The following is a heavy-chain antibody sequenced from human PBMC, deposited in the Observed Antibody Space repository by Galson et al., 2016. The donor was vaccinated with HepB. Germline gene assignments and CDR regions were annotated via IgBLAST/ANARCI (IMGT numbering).Heavy chain of an antibody. J-gene: IGHJ4*02. CDR2: ISSSVSTI. V-gene: IGHV3-48*03. Sequence: SLRLSCAASGFTFSSFEMNWVRQAPGKGLEWVSHISSSVSTIYYADSVRGRFTISRDDAKSSLFLQMNSLRAEDTGVYYCARGWARSTYYYDNSGYDSWGQGTLVIVSS. D-gene: IGHD3-22*01. CDR1: GFTFSSFE. CDR3: ARGWARSTYYYDNSGYDS.